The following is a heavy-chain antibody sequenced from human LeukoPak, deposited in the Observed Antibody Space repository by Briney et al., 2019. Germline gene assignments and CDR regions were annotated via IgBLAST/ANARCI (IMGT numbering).Heavy chain of an antibody. V-gene: IGHV3-11*01. CDR1: GFTFSDYY. Sequence: PGGSLRLSCAASGFTFSDYYMSWIRQAPGKGLEWVSYISSSGSTIYYADSVKGRFTISRDNAKNSLYLQMNSLRAEDTAVYYCARDRIAAAGRRRHDAFDIWGQGTMVTVSS. CDR2: ISSSGSTI. J-gene: IGHJ3*02. D-gene: IGHD6-13*01. CDR3: ARDRIAAAGRRRHDAFDI.